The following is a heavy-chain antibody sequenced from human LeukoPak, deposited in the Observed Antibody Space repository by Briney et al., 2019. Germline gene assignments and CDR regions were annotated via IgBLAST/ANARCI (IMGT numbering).Heavy chain of an antibody. CDR3: ATDHSTMVRGVSLRYGMDV. CDR2: FDPEDGET. CDR1: GYTFTSYD. V-gene: IGHV1-24*01. D-gene: IGHD3-10*01. J-gene: IGHJ6*02. Sequence: ASVKVSCTASGYTFTSYDINWVRQATGQGLEWMGGFDPEDGETIYAQKFQGRVTMTEDTSTDTAYMELSSLRSEDTAVYYCATDHSTMVRGVSLRYGMDVWGQGTTVTVSS.